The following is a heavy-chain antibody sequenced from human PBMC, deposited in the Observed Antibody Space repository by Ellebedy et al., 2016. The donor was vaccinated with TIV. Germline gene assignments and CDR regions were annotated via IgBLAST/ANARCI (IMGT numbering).Heavy chain of an antibody. CDR1: GVSISSSNYY. J-gene: IGHJ3*01. V-gene: IGHV4-39*01. CDR3: ASRYFQPETFDD. Sequence: SETLSLTXAVSGVSISSSNYYWGWIRQPPGKGLEWIGTIFYSGSTYYNPSLKSRVTTSVTRSKNQFSLKLTSVTAADTAILYCASRYFQPETFDDWGQGTMVTVSS. CDR2: IFYSGST. D-gene: IGHD3-10*01.